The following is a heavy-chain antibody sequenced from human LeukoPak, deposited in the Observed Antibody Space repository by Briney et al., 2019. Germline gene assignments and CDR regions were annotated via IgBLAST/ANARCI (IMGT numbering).Heavy chain of an antibody. CDR2: IIPIFGTA. D-gene: IGHD3-3*01. Sequence: ASVKVSCKASGYTFTSYYMHWVREAPAQGLEWMGGIIPIFGTANYAQKFQGRVTITADESTSTAYMELSSLRSEDMAVYHCARSMYYDFWSGYPDYWGQGTLVTVSS. CDR3: ARSMYYDFWSGYPDY. V-gene: IGHV1-69*13. J-gene: IGHJ4*02. CDR1: GYTFTSYY.